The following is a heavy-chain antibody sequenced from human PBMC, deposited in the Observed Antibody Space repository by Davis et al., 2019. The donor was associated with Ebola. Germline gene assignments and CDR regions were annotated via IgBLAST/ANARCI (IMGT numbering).Heavy chain of an antibody. CDR3: ARDPPVSMGSDAFDV. D-gene: IGHD2-8*01. CDR2: ISTSGSTI. V-gene: IGHV3-48*02. J-gene: IGHJ3*01. CDR1: GFTFSSYN. Sequence: GGSLRLSCAASGFTFSSYNMNWVRQTPGKGLEWVSYISTSGSTIYYVDSVKGRFTISRDNAKNSLYLQMNSLRDEDTAVYYCARDPPVSMGSDAFDVWGRGTMVTVSS.